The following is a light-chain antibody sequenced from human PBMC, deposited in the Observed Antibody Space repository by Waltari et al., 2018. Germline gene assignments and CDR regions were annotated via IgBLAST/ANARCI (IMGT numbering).Light chain of an antibody. J-gene: IGLJ1*01. CDR1: TSYVGGFIY. Sequence: QPALTQPASVTGSPGQSITLSCTGSTSYVGGFIYFSWYQQHPSKAPKVLIYDVSKWPSGVSNRFSGSKSGNTASLTISGLQAEDEADYYCTSFTSSGTYVFGTGTKVTV. CDR3: TSFTSSGTYV. V-gene: IGLV2-14*01. CDR2: DVS.